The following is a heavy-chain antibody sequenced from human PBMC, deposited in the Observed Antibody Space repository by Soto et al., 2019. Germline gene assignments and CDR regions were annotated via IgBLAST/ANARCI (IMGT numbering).Heavy chain of an antibody. Sequence: ALRLSCAASGFTFSSYAMHWVRQAPGKGLEWVAVISYDGSNKYYTDPVKGRFTISRDNSKNTLYLQMNSLRAEDTAVYYCARGPSSLTRFDYWGQGTLVTVSS. CDR2: ISYDGSNK. CDR1: GFTFSSYA. CDR3: ARGPSSLTRFDY. D-gene: IGHD2-2*01. V-gene: IGHV3-30-3*01. J-gene: IGHJ4*02.